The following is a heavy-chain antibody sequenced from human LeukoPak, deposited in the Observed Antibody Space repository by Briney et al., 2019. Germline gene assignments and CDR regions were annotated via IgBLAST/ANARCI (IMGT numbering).Heavy chain of an antibody. CDR1: GFIFRNYY. CDR2: INGTGSTT. V-gene: IGHV3-23*01. CDR3: AKDPYDTSGHDQGAY. J-gene: IGHJ4*02. Sequence: GGSLRLSCEGSGFIFRNYYMSWVRQAPGKGLEWVAAINGTGSTTYYADAVKGRFTISRDNSKNTVYLQMNSLRADDTAVCYCAKDPYDTSGHDQGAYWGPGTLVTVSS. D-gene: IGHD3-22*01.